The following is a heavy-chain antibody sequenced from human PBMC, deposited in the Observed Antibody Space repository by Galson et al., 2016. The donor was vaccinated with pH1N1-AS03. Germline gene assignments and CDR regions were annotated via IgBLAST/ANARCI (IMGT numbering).Heavy chain of an antibody. CDR2: ISAYNGNT. V-gene: IGHV1-18*01. CDR3: ARDRGSGYDLFDYYYGMDV. D-gene: IGHD5-12*01. Sequence: SVKVSCKASGYTFTSYGISWVRQAPGQGLEWMGWISAYNGNTNYAQKFQGRVTITRDTSASTAYMALSSLRSEDTAVYYCARDRGSGYDLFDYYYGMDVWGQGTTVTVSS. J-gene: IGHJ6*02. CDR1: GYTFTSYG.